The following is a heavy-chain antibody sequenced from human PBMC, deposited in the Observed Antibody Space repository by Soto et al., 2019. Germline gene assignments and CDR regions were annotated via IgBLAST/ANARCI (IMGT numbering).Heavy chain of an antibody. Sequence: QVQLVESGGGVVQPGRSLRLSCAAYGFTFSSYAMHWVRQAPGKGLEWVAVISYDGSNKYYADSVKGRFTISRDNSKNTLYLQMNSLRAEDTAVYYCARVGRQQLVYFQHWGQGTLVTVSS. CDR1: GFTFSSYA. D-gene: IGHD6-13*01. V-gene: IGHV3-30-3*01. CDR2: ISYDGSNK. CDR3: ARVGRQQLVYFQH. J-gene: IGHJ1*01.